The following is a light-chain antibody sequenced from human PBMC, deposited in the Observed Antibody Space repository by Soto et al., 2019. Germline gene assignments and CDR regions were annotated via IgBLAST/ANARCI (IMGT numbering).Light chain of an antibody. CDR1: SSNIGARYD. CDR3: QSYDSSLRRV. CDR2: GNT. J-gene: IGLJ2*01. V-gene: IGLV1-40*01. Sequence: QSVLTQPPSVSGAVGQRVTVSCTRSSSNIGARYDIHWYQQHPRSAPKLLIYGNTNRPSGVPDRFSASKSGTSASLAITGLQAEDEADYYCQSYDSSLRRVFGGGTKLTVL.